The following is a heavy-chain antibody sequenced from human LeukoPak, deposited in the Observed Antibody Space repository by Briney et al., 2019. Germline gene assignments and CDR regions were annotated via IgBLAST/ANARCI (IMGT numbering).Heavy chain of an antibody. J-gene: IGHJ4*02. CDR2: INHSGST. V-gene: IGHV4-34*01. CDR1: GGSFSGYY. Sequence: KPSETLSLTCAVYGGSFSGYYWSWIRQPPGKGLEWIGEINHSGSTNYNPSLKSRVTISVDTSKNQFSLKLSSVTAADTAVYYCARGFRGYSYGCYFDYWGQGTLVTVSS. CDR3: ARGFRGYSYGCYFDY. D-gene: IGHD5-18*01.